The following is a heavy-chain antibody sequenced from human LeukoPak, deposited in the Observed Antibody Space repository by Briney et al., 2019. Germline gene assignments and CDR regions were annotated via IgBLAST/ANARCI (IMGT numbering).Heavy chain of an antibody. CDR2: IKQDGSEK. CDR1: GFTFSSYW. Sequence: GGSLRLSCAASGFTFSSYWMSWVRQAPGKGLEWVANIKQDGSEKYYVDSVKGRFTISRDNAKNSLYLQMNSLRAEDTAVYYCARAPPYYDFWSGTTFQHWGQGTLVTVSS. D-gene: IGHD3-3*01. V-gene: IGHV3-7*01. CDR3: ARAPPYYDFWSGTTFQH. J-gene: IGHJ1*01.